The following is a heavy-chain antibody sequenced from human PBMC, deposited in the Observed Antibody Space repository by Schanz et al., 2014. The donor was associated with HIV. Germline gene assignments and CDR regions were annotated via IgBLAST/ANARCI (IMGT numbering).Heavy chain of an antibody. CDR3: AKDQGDVSGTPFDY. Sequence: QVHLEESGGGVVQPGRSLRLSCAVSGFIFSNYGMHWVRQAPGKGLEWVANMKQDASEKYYVDSVKGRFTISRDNSKNTLYLQMNSLRAEDTAVYYCAKDQGDVSGTPFDYWGQGTLVTVSS. CDR2: MKQDASEK. J-gene: IGHJ4*02. V-gene: IGHV3-30*18. CDR1: GFIFSNYG. D-gene: IGHD1-20*01.